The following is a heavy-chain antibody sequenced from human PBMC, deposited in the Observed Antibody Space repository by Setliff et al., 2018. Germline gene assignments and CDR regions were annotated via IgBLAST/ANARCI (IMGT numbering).Heavy chain of an antibody. Sequence: ASVKVSCKASGYTFTSYYMHWVRQAPGQGLEWMGIINPSLRSRVTMSVDTSKTHFSLKLSSVTAADTALYYCTVYNTGSSKDHYWGQGTPVTVSS. CDR1: GYTFTSYY. D-gene: IGHD2-8*02. CDR2: INP. CDR3: TVYNTGSSKDHY. V-gene: IGHV1-46*01. J-gene: IGHJ4*02.